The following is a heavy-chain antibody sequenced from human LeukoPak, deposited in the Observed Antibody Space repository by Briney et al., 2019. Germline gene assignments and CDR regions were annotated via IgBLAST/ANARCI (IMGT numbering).Heavy chain of an antibody. Sequence: HPGGSLRLSCAASGFTFNNFGMHWVRQAPGKGLEWVSFIGYEGVHKYYADSVKGRFTISKDNSIATLYLQMNSLRPEDTAVYYCAKDLHGGYSSDYWGQGTLVTVSS. V-gene: IGHV3-30*02. CDR2: IGYEGVHK. J-gene: IGHJ4*02. CDR3: AKDLHGGYSSDY. D-gene: IGHD4-23*01. CDR1: GFTFNNFG.